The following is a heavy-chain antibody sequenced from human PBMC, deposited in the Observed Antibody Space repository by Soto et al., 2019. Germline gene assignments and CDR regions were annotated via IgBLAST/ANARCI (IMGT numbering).Heavy chain of an antibody. Sequence: ASVKVSCKASGYTFTSYGISWVRQAPGQGLEWMGGFSAYNGNTNYAQKLQGRVTMTEDTSTDTAYMELSSLRSEDTAVYYCATEVGATSNYYYGMDVWGQGTTVTVSS. D-gene: IGHD1-26*01. J-gene: IGHJ6*02. CDR2: FSAYNGNT. CDR1: GYTFTSYG. V-gene: IGHV1-18*01. CDR3: ATEVGATSNYYYGMDV.